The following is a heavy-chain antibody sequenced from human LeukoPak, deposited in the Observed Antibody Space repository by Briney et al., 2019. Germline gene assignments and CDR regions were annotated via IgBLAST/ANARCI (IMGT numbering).Heavy chain of an antibody. D-gene: IGHD3-22*01. J-gene: IGHJ4*02. Sequence: SETLSLTCTVSGGSVSSGSYYWSWIRQPPGKGLEWIGSIYYTGSTHYNPFLKSRGIISVDTSKNQFSLKLSSVTAADTAVYYCARHRNYYDSSGSYYFDYWGQGTLVTVSS. V-gene: IGHV4-39*01. CDR2: IYYTGST. CDR1: GGSVSSGSYY. CDR3: ARHRNYYDSSGSYYFDY.